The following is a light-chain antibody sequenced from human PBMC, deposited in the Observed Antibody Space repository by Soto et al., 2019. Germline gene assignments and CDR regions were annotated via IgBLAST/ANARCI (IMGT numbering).Light chain of an antibody. V-gene: IGLV1-40*01. CDR1: SSNIGAGYD. CDR3: QSYDSSLSALYV. CDR2: GNS. Sequence: QAVVTQPPSVSGAPGQRVTISCTGSSSNIGAGYDVHWYQQLPGTAPKLLISGNSNRPSGVPDRFSGSKSGTSASLAITGLQAEDEADYYCQSYDSSLSALYVFGTGTKLTVL. J-gene: IGLJ1*01.